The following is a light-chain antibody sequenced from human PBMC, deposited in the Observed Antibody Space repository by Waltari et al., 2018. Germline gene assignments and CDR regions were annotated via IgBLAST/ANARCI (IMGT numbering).Light chain of an antibody. CDR2: GKN. CDR3: YSRDTSGTHLV. J-gene: IGLJ2*01. Sequence: SSELTQDPAVSVALGQTVRITCQGDSLREYYASWYQQKPGQAPLRLIYGKNTRPSGIPDRFSGSKSGNTVSLTITGTQAEDEAEYYCYSRDTSGTHLVVGGGTQLTVL. CDR1: SLREYY. V-gene: IGLV3-19*01.